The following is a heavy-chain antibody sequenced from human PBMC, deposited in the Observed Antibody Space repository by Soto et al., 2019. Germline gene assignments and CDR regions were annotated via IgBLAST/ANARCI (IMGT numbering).Heavy chain of an antibody. Sequence: PSETLSLTCTVSGGSISSSSYYWGWIRQPPGKGLEWIGSIYYSGSTYYNPSLKSRVTISVDTSKNQFSLKLSSVTAADTAVYYCARRQTTVVWYYFDYWGQGTRVTVS. CDR2: IYYSGST. D-gene: IGHD4-17*01. CDR3: ARRQTTVVWYYFDY. J-gene: IGHJ4*02. CDR1: GGSISSSSYY. V-gene: IGHV4-39*01.